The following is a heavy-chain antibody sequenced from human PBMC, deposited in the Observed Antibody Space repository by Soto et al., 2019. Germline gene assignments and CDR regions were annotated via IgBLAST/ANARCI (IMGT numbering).Heavy chain of an antibody. CDR3: ARAPGHCSGGSCYGNY. CDR2: IYSGGST. CDR1: GFTVSSNY. J-gene: IGHJ4*02. V-gene: IGHV3-66*01. D-gene: IGHD2-15*01. Sequence: PGGSLRLSCAASGFTVSSNYMSWVRQAPGKGLEWVSVIYSGGSTYYADSVKGRFTISRDNSKNTLYLQMNSLRAEDTAVYYCARAPGHCSGGSCYGNYWGQGTLVTVSS.